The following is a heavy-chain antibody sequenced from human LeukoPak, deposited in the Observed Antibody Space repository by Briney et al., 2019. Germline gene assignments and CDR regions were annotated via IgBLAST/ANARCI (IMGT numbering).Heavy chain of an antibody. D-gene: IGHD5/OR15-5a*01. CDR1: GFIFDDHG. J-gene: IGHJ5*02. CDR2: INHSGST. CDR3: ASVSPYWFDP. V-gene: IGHV4-34*01. Sequence: PGGSLRLSCAGSGFIFDDHGMSWVRQAPGKGLEWIGEINHSGSTNYNPSLKSRVTISVDTSKNQFSLKLSSVTAADTAVYYCASVSPYWFDPWGQGTLVTVSS.